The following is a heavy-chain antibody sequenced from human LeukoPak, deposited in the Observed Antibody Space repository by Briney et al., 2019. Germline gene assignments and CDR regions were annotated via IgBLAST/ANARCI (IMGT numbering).Heavy chain of an antibody. CDR1: GFTFRSYA. CDR3: AKSKSGDCSGGSCSFEY. CDR2: ISENGRST. V-gene: IGHV3-23*01. J-gene: IGHJ4*02. D-gene: IGHD2-15*01. Sequence: GGSLRLSCAASGFTFRSYAMRWVRQAPGKGLEGVSSISENGRSTYHADSVKGRFTISRDNSKNTLYLQMNSLRADDTAVYYCAKSKSGDCSGGSCSFEYWGQGTLVTVSS.